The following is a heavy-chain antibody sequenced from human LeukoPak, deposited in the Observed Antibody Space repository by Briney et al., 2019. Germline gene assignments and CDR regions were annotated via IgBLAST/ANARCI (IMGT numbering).Heavy chain of an antibody. Sequence: GGSLRLSCSASGFTFSSYVMHWVRQAPGKGLESVSAISSSGGGTYYADSVQGRFSISRDNSKNTLYLQMTTLRPEDTAVYYCVSVGPLHTYDCWGQGTLVTVSS. CDR1: GFTFSSYV. CDR3: VSVGPLHTYDC. D-gene: IGHD2-15*01. CDR2: ISSSGGGT. J-gene: IGHJ4*02. V-gene: IGHV3-64D*09.